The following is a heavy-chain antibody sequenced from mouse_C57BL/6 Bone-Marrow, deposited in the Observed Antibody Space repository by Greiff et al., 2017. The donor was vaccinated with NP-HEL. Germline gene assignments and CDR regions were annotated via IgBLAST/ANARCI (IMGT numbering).Heavy chain of an antibody. D-gene: IGHD4-1*01. CDR3: ARWDDYDAMDY. CDR1: GYAFSSYW. V-gene: IGHV1-80*01. Sequence: VQVVESGAELVKPGASVKISCKASGYAFSSYWMNWVKQRPGKGLEWIGQIYPGDGDTNYNGKFKGKATLTADKSSSTAYMQLSSLTSEDSAVYFCARWDDYDAMDYWGQGTSVTVSS. J-gene: IGHJ4*01. CDR2: IYPGDGDT.